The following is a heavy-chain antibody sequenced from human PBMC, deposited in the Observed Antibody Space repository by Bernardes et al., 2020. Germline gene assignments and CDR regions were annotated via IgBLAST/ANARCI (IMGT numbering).Heavy chain of an antibody. D-gene: IGHD1-7*01. V-gene: IGHV4-38-2*01. CDR2: IYYSGRGST. Sequence: SETLSLTCAVSGYSISSSYYWGWIRQTPGKGLEWIGTIYYSGRGSTNYNPSLKSRVTISVDTSKNQFSLKLSSVTAVDTAVYYCARQTGTYYYYYMDVWGKGTTVTVSS. CDR1: GYSISSSYY. J-gene: IGHJ6*03. CDR3: ARQTGTYYYYYMDV.